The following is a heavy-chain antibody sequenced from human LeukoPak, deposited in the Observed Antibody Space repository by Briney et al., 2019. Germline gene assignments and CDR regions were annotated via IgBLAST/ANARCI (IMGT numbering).Heavy chain of an antibody. V-gene: IGHV3-7*01. Sequence: GGSLRLSCAASGFTFSSYWMSWARQAPGKGLEWVANIKQDGSEKYYVDSVKGRFTISRDNAKNSLYLQMNSLRAEDTAVYYCASDGHQYYDSGGYSFWGQGTLVTVSS. CDR1: GFTFSSYW. CDR3: ASDGHQYYDSGGYSF. CDR2: IKQDGSEK. D-gene: IGHD3-22*01. J-gene: IGHJ4*02.